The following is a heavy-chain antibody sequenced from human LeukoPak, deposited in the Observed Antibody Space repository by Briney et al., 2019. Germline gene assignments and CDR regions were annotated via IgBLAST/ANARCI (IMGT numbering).Heavy chain of an antibody. Sequence: SGGSLRLSCAASGFTFSSYAMSWVRQAPGKGLEWVSGVSGSGGNTYYADSVKSRFTISRDNSKKTLYLQMNSLRAEDTAVYRCAIGDPWEYYDSSGYFKLGLDYWGQGTLVTVSS. CDR2: VSGSGGNT. CDR1: GFTFSSYA. D-gene: IGHD3-22*01. V-gene: IGHV3-23*01. CDR3: AIGDPWEYYDSSGYFKLGLDY. J-gene: IGHJ4*02.